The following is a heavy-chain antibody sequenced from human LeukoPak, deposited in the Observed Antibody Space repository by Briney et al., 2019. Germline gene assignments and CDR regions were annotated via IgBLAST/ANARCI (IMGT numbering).Heavy chain of an antibody. CDR1: GGSISTNYHF. V-gene: IGHV4-39*01. D-gene: IGHD5-24*01. J-gene: IGHJ4*02. CDR2: IFYSGST. CDR3: ARHGYKSDFDY. Sequence: SETLSLTCTVSGGSISTNYHFWGWMRQPPGKGLEWMGNIFYSGSTDYNPSLQSRVTISVETSKNQFSLKLSSVTAADTAVYYCARHGYKSDFDYWGQGTLVTVSS.